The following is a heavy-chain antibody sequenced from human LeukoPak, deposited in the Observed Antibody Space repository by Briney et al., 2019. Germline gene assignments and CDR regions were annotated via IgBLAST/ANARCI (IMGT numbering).Heavy chain of an antibody. Sequence: SETLSLTCTVSGGSISSYYWSWIRQPPEKGLGWIGYIYYSGSTNYNPSLKSRVTISVDTSKNQFSLKLSSVTAADTAVYYCARGIAVAPQFDYWGQGTLVTVSS. J-gene: IGHJ4*02. D-gene: IGHD6-19*01. CDR3: ARGIAVAPQFDY. CDR2: IYYSGST. V-gene: IGHV4-59*01. CDR1: GGSISSYY.